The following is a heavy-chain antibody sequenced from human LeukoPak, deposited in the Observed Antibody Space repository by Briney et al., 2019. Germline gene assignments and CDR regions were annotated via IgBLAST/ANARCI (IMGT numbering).Heavy chain of an antibody. Sequence: SETLSLTCTVSGGSISSYYWSWIRQPPGKGLEWIGHIYYTGSTNYNPSLKNRLTISVDMSKNHFSLKLSSVTAADTAVYYCAREPVFEDYWGQGTLVTVSS. J-gene: IGHJ4*02. CDR3: AREPVFEDY. V-gene: IGHV4-59*01. CDR2: IYYTGST. CDR1: GGSISSYY. D-gene: IGHD3-3*01.